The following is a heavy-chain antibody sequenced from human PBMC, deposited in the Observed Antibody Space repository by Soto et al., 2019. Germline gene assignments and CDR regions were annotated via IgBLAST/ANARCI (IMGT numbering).Heavy chain of an antibody. J-gene: IGHJ4*02. CDR3: GHEGGGNPGYSFDY. Sequence: SSETQSLTCALSGCYIRRGCYSWSWIRQHPGKGLEWFEYIYYSGNTHYSPSLKSRVTITKDTSKTQLSLKMNNVAPVDTATYFCGHEGGGNPGYSFDYWGQGALVTVSS. CDR1: GCYIRRGCYS. D-gene: IGHD1-26*01. CDR2: IYYSGNT. V-gene: IGHV4-61*01.